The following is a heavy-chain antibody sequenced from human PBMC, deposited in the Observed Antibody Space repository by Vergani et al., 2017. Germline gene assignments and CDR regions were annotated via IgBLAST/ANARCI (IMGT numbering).Heavy chain of an antibody. CDR2: ISGSGGST. V-gene: IGHV3-23*01. Sequence: EVQLLESGGGLVQPGGSLRLSCAASGFTFSSYAMSWVRQAPGKGLEWVSAISGSGGSTYYADSVKGRFTISRDNSKNTLYLQMNSLRAEDTAVYYCAKEERGGYSYGYEHXLSHWGQGTLVTVSS. D-gene: IGHD5-18*01. CDR3: AKEERGGYSYGYEHXLSH. CDR1: GFTFSSYA. J-gene: IGHJ4*02.